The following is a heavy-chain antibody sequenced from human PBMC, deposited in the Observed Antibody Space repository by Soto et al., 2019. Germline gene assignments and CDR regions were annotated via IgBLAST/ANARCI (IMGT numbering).Heavy chain of an antibody. CDR1: GYTFTSYG. Sequence: QVQLVQSGAEVKKPGASVKVSCKASGYTFTSYGISWVRQAPGQGLEWMGWISAYNGNTNYAQKLQGRVTMTTDTSTSTAYMELRSLRSDDTAVYYCAVSQSRRDYDFWSCYCSYYYYGMDVWGQGTTVTVSS. J-gene: IGHJ6*02. CDR2: ISAYNGNT. V-gene: IGHV1-18*01. D-gene: IGHD3-3*01. CDR3: AVSQSRRDYDFWSCYCSYYYYGMDV.